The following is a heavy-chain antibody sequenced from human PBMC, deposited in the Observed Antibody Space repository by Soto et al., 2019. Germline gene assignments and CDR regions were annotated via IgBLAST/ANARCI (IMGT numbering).Heavy chain of an antibody. CDR3: AKDRGHYDGVDP. D-gene: IGHD3-10*01. V-gene: IGHV3-30*18. J-gene: IGHJ5*02. CDR1: GFTFSSYG. Sequence: PGGSLRLSCAASGFTFSSYGMHWVRQAPGKGLEWVAVISYDGSNKYYADSVKGRFTISRDNSKNTLYLQMNSLRAEDTAVYYCAKDRGHYDGVDPWGQGTLVTVSS. CDR2: ISYDGSNK.